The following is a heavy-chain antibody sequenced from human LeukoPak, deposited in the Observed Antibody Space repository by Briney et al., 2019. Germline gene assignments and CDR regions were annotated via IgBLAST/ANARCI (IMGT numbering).Heavy chain of an antibody. D-gene: IGHD3-3*01. Sequence: PSETLSLTCTVSGGSISSYYWSWIRQPAGKGLEWIGRIYTSGSTNYNPSLKSRVTMSVDTSKNQFSLKLSSVTAADTAVYYCARDPQLYDFWSGHWYFDLWGRGTLVTVSS. CDR1: GGSISSYY. CDR3: ARDPQLYDFWSGHWYFDL. CDR2: IYTSGST. J-gene: IGHJ2*01. V-gene: IGHV4-4*07.